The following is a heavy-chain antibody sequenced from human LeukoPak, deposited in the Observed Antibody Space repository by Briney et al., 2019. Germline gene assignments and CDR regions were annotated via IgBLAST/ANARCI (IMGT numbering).Heavy chain of an antibody. CDR3: ARDERGAASD. V-gene: IGHV3-48*01. CDR2: ISSSSSFI. J-gene: IGHJ4*02. Sequence: GGSLRLSCAASGFTFSSYSMNWVRQAPGKGLEWISYISSSSSFIHYADSVKGRFTISRDNAKKSLYLEMKSLSAEDTAVHYCARDERGAASDWGQGTLVTVSS. D-gene: IGHD6-13*01. CDR1: GFTFSSYS.